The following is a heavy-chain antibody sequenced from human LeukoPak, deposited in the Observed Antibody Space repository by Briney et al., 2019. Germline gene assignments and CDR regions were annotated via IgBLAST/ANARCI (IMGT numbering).Heavy chain of an antibody. D-gene: IGHD2-2*01. J-gene: IGHJ6*03. CDR2: INHSGST. Sequence: GSLRLSCAASGFSVGTYEMNWVRQAPGKGLEWIGEINHSGSTNYNPSLKSRVTISVDTSKNQFSLKLSSVTAADTAVYYCARGHGIVVVPAAHDYYYYYMDVWGKGTTVTVSS. CDR1: GFSVGTYE. V-gene: IGHV4-34*01. CDR3: ARGHGIVVVPAAHDYYYYYMDV.